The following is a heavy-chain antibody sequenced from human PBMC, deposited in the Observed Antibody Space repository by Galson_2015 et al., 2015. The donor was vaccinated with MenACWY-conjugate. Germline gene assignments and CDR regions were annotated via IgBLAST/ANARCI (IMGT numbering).Heavy chain of an antibody. J-gene: IGHJ4*02. CDR2: INHSGST. CDR3: ARGKGDW. Sequence: SETLFLTRAVFGGAFRGYYLSWVRPPPGEGVEWIGEINHSGSTNYNPSLKSRVTISVDTSKNQFSLKLSSVSAADTAVYYCARGKGDWWGQGTLVTVSS. D-gene: IGHD2-21*01. CDR1: GGAFRGYY. V-gene: IGHV4-34*01.